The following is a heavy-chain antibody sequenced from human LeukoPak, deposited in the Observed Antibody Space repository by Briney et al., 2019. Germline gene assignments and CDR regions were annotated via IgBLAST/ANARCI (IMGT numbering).Heavy chain of an antibody. V-gene: IGHV1-2*02. J-gene: IGHJ4*02. Sequence: GASVKVSCKASGYTLTGYYMHWVRQAPGQGLEWMGWINPNSGGTNYAQKFQGRVTMTRDTSISTAYMELSRLRSDDTAVYYCARRQGQWLVKYYFDYWGQGTLVTVSS. D-gene: IGHD6-19*01. CDR1: GYTLTGYY. CDR3: ARRQGQWLVKYYFDY. CDR2: INPNSGGT.